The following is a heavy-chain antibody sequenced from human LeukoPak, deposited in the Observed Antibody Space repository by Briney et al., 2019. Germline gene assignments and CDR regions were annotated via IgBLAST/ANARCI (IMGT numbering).Heavy chain of an antibody. V-gene: IGHV1-18*01. CDR3: AREIVVVPAAIRWFYP. CDR1: GYTFTSYG. D-gene: IGHD2-2*01. Sequence: ASVKVSCKASGYTFTSYGVSSVRQAPGQGLEWMGWISAYNGNTNYAQKLQGRVTMTTDTSTSTAYMELRSLRSDDTAVYYCAREIVVVPAAIRWFYPWGQGTLVTVSS. J-gene: IGHJ5*02. CDR2: ISAYNGNT.